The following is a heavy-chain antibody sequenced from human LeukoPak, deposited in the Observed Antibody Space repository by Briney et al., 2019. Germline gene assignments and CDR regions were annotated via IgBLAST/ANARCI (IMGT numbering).Heavy chain of an antibody. CDR3: AGTNYYGSGSAEYFQH. V-gene: IGHV3-21*01. J-gene: IGHJ1*01. Sequence: PGGSLRLSCAASGFTFSSYSMNWARQAPGKGLEWVSSISRSSGSIYYADSVKGRFTISRDNPKNSLYLQMNSLRAEDTAVYYCAGTNYYGSGSAEYFQHWGQGTLVTVSS. CDR2: ISRSSGSI. D-gene: IGHD3-10*01. CDR1: GFTFSSYS.